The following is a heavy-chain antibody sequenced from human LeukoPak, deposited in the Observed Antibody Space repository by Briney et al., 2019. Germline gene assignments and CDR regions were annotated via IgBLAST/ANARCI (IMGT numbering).Heavy chain of an antibody. D-gene: IGHD2-2*01. V-gene: IGHV3-11*01. CDR3: ARDRDCGTTTCSVDY. CDR2: ITNSGSTI. Sequence: PGGSLRLSCAASGFSFSDYYMSWVRQAPGKGLEWISYITNSGSTIYYAESVKGRFNISRDDAKNSLYLQMNNLRAEDTAAYYCARDRDCGTTTCSVDYWGREPWSPSPQ. CDR1: GFSFSDYY. J-gene: IGHJ4*02.